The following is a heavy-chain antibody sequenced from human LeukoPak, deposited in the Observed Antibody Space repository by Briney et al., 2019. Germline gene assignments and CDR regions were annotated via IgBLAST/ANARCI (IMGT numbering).Heavy chain of an antibody. V-gene: IGHV3-23*01. CDR2: ISGGGAGT. J-gene: IGHJ4*02. Sequence: GGSLRLSCAASGLSFGFYAMSWVRQAPGKGLEWVSSISGGGAGTYYADSVGGRFTISRDNSKNTLYLQMNSLRAEDTAVYYCAKEGYYGGNHYYFDYWGQGTLVTVSS. CDR3: AKEGYYGGNHYYFDY. D-gene: IGHD4-23*01. CDR1: GLSFGFYA.